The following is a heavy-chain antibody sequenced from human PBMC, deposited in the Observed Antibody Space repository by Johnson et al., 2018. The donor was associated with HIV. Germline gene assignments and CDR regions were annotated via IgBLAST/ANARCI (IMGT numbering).Heavy chain of an antibody. Sequence: QMQLVESGGGLVQPGGSLILSCAASGFTFSDYYMSWIRQAPGKGLEWVSYISSSGSTIYYADSVKGRFTISRDNAKNSLYLQMNSLRAEDTAVYYCARDHSSSWYRGFGGAFDIWGQGTMVTVSS. CDR2: ISSSGSTI. J-gene: IGHJ3*02. D-gene: IGHD6-13*01. CDR3: ARDHSSSWYRGFGGAFDI. CDR1: GFTFSDYY. V-gene: IGHV3-11*04.